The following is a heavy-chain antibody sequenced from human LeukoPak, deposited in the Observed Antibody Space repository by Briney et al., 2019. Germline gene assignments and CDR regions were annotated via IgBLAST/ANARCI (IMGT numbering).Heavy chain of an antibody. V-gene: IGHV4-59*08. D-gene: IGHD2-8*01. J-gene: IGHJ5*02. CDR2: IYYSGST. CDR3: ARALCINGICEWFDP. CDR1: GGSISSYY. Sequence: TSETLSLTCTVSGGSISSYYWSWIRQPPGKGLEWIGYIYYSGSTNYNPSLKSRVTISVDTSKNQFSLKLRSVTAADTAVYYCARALCINGICEWFDPWGQGTLVTVSS.